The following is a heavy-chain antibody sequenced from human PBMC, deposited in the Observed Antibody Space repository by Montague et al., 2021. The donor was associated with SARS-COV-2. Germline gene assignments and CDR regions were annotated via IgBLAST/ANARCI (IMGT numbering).Heavy chain of an antibody. CDR3: ARGGLGNRGFDY. CDR2: IYLSGFT. Sequence: SDTLSLTCVVSDVSLSTSTWGSWVRQSPGKGLEWVGEIYLSGFTQYNPSVKSRVSISLDDSRSQFSLRLTSVTAADTAVYFCARGGLGNRGFDYWGQGTLVTVSS. D-gene: IGHD3/OR15-3a*01. CDR1: DVSLSTSTW. V-gene: IGHV4-4*02. J-gene: IGHJ4*02.